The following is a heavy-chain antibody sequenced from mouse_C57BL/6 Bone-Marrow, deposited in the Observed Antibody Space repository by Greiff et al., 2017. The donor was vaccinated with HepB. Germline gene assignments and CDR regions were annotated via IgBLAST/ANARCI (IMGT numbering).Heavy chain of an antibody. D-gene: IGHD1-1*01. J-gene: IGHJ1*03. CDR2: IDPSDSET. CDR1: GYTFTSYW. V-gene: IGHV1-52*01. CDR3: ARESVVDWYFDV. Sequence: QVQLKQPGAELVRPGSSVKLSCKASGYTFTSYWMHWVKQRPIQGLEWIGNIDPSDSETHYNQKFKDKATLTVDKSSSTAYMQLSSLTSEDSAVYYCARESVVDWYFDVWGTGTTVTVSS.